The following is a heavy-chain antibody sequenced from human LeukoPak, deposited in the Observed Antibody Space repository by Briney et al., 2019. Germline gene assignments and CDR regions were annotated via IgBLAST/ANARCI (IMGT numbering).Heavy chain of an antibody. Sequence: PSQTLSLTCTVSGGSIRSGDYYWSWIRQPPGKGLEWIGYTASPYHNPSLKSRVTISIDTSKNQFSLKLSSVTAADTAVYYCARTVVVAAGWFDPWGQGTLVTVSS. D-gene: IGHD2-15*01. J-gene: IGHJ5*02. V-gene: IGHV4-30-4*01. CDR1: GGSIRSGDYY. CDR2: YTASP. CDR3: ARTVVVAAGWFDP.